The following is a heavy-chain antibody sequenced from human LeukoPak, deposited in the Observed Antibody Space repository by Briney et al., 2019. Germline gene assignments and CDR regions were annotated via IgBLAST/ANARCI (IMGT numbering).Heavy chain of an antibody. CDR1: GGTFSSYA. Sequence: SVRVSCKASGGTFSSYAISWVRQAPGQGLEWMGGIIPIFGTANYAQKFQGRVTITADESTSTAYMELSSLRSEDTAVYYCARVSSGWGAPEYFQHWGQGTLVTVSS. V-gene: IGHV1-69*01. CDR3: ARVSSGWGAPEYFQH. J-gene: IGHJ1*01. CDR2: IIPIFGTA. D-gene: IGHD6-19*01.